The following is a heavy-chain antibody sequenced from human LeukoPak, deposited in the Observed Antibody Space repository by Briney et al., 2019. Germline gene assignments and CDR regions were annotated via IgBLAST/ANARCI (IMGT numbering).Heavy chain of an antibody. D-gene: IGHD2-15*01. Sequence: GGSLRLSCAASGFTFSTYAMSWVRQAPGKGLEWVSSFSGSGGNTYYADSLKGRFTISRDNSKNTLYLQLNSLRAEDTAVYYCARSGLNRFDYWGQGTLVTVSP. CDR1: GFTFSTYA. J-gene: IGHJ4*02. CDR2: FSGSGGNT. CDR3: ARSGLNRFDY. V-gene: IGHV3-23*01.